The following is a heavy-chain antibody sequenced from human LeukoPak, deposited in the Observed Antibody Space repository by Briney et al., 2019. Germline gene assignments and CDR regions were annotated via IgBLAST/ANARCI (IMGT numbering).Heavy chain of an antibody. CDR1: GFIFSNFA. CDR2: ISGSGGNT. Sequence: GRSLRLSCAASGFIFSNFAMCWVRQAPGEGLEWVSVISGSGGNTYYADSVKGRFTISRDNSKNTLDLQMNSLRADDTAVYYCAKDSSHVSGNYDYLDYWGQGALVTVSS. V-gene: IGHV3-23*01. CDR3: AKDSSHVSGNYDYLDY. D-gene: IGHD1-26*01. J-gene: IGHJ4*02.